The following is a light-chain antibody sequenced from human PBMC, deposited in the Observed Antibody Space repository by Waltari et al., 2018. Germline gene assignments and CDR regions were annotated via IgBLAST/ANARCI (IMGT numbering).Light chain of an antibody. CDR2: SNN. Sequence: QSVLTQPPSASGTPGQRVTISCSGSSSNIGSNTVTWYQQLPGPAPKLLIYSNNRRPSGVPYRFSGSRSGTSASLAISGLQSEDEADYYCAAWDDSLNGLYVFGTGTKVTVL. J-gene: IGLJ1*01. CDR1: SSNIGSNT. CDR3: AAWDDSLNGLYV. V-gene: IGLV1-44*01.